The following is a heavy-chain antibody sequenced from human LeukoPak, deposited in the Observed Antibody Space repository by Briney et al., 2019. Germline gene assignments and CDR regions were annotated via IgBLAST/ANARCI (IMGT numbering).Heavy chain of an antibody. CDR2: ISGSDGRT. CDR3: ANQVGSGWYSDY. J-gene: IGHJ4*02. V-gene: IGHV3-23*01. CDR1: GFTFSSYA. Sequence: GGSLRLSCAASGFTFSSYAMSWVRQAPGKGLEWVSTISGSDGRTYSADSVKGRFTISRDNSKNTLYLQMNSLRAEDTAVYYCANQVGSGWYSDYWGQGTLVTVSS. D-gene: IGHD6-19*01.